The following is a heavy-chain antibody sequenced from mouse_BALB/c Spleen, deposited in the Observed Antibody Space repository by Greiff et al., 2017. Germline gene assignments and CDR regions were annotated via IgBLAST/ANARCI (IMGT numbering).Heavy chain of an antibody. CDR3: ARDLLPTATFAY. CDR1: GYSFTSGYY. CDR2: ISYDGSN. D-gene: IGHD1-2*01. V-gene: IGHV3-6*02. Sequence: DVQLQESGPGLVKPSQSLSLTCSVTGYSFTSGYYWNWIRQFPGNKLEWMGYISYDGSNNYNPSLKNRISITRDTSKNQFFLKLNSVTTEDTATYYCARDLLPTATFAYWGQGTLVTVSA. J-gene: IGHJ3*01.